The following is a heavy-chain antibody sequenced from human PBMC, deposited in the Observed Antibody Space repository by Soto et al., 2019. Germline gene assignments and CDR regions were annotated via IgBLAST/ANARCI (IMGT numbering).Heavy chain of an antibody. CDR3: AIAVAGSWFDP. V-gene: IGHV4-59*08. D-gene: IGHD6-19*01. CDR1: GGSISSYY. CDR2: IYYSGST. Sequence: PSETLSLTCTVSGGSISSYYCSWIRQPPGKGLEWIGYIYYSGSTNYNPSLKSRVTISVDTSKNQFSLKLSSVTAADTAVYYCAIAVAGSWFDPWGQGTLVTVSS. J-gene: IGHJ5*02.